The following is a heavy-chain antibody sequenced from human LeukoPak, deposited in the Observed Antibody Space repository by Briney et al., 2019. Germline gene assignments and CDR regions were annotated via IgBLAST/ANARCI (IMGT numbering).Heavy chain of an antibody. V-gene: IGHV3-23*01. CDR1: GFPFSSLP. CDR3: AKAVWERCNSGWYDY. D-gene: IGHD6-19*01. Sequence: GGPLKLSCAASGFPFSSLPMIWARRPPGKGLEGVPALRGSGGSTYYADSVKGRFTISRDNSKNTLYLQMNSLRAEDTAVYYCAKAVWERCNSGWYDYWGQGTLVTVSS. CDR2: LRGSGGST. J-gene: IGHJ4*02.